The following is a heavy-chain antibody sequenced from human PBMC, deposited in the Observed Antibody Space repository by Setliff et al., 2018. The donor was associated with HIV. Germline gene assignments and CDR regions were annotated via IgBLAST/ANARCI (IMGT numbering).Heavy chain of an antibody. D-gene: IGHD3-22*01. Sequence: ASVKVSCKASGYSFTDYYIHWVRQAPGQGLEWMGWINPKSDGTNYAQKFKDRVTMTADTATSTAYMELSRLRSDDTAVYYCARGMDYYDTSGYYQYYFDYWGQGTLVTVSS. CDR3: ARGMDYYDTSGYYQYYFDY. CDR2: INPKSDGT. CDR1: GYSFTDYY. J-gene: IGHJ4*02. V-gene: IGHV1-2*02.